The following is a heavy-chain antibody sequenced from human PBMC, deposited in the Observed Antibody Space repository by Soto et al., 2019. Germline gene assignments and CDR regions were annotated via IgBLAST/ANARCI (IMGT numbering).Heavy chain of an antibody. CDR2: ISYSGNT. CDR3: ARGPREAYFGSGSEYYYCMDV. CDR1: GGSITSSNYY. Sequence: QLQLQESGPGLVKPSETLSLTCTFSGGSITSSNYYWGWIRQPPGKGLEWIGSISYSGNTYYNPSVNSRVTLSVYTSKYHFSLKLSSVTAANAAVYYCARGPREAYFGSGSEYYYCMDVWGKGTTVTVSS. J-gene: IGHJ6*03. V-gene: IGHV4-39*02. D-gene: IGHD3-10*01.